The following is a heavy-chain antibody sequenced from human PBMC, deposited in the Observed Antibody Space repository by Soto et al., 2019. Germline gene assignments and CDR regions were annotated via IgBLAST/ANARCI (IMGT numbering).Heavy chain of an antibody. J-gene: IGHJ6*02. CDR2: IYPGDSDT. V-gene: IGHV5-51*01. D-gene: IGHD4-4*01. CDR1: GYSFTSYW. Sequence: PGESLKISCKGSGYSFTSYWIGWVRQMPGKGLEWMGIIYPGDSDTRYSPYFQGHVTISADKSISTAYLQWSSLKASDTAMYYCAIPYDFSNYVFSSRGTYYYYGMDVWGQGTTVTVSS. CDR3: AIPYDFSNYVFSSRGTYYYYGMDV.